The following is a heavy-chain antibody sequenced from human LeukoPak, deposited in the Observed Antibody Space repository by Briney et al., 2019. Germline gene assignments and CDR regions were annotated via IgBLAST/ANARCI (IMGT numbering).Heavy chain of an antibody. CDR3: ARTAQYGLSYFDY. V-gene: IGHV4-38-2*01. D-gene: IGHD3/OR15-3a*01. CDR2: IYHSGST. J-gene: IGHJ4*02. Sequence: PSETQSLTCAVSGYSISSGYYWGWIRQPPGKGLEWIGGIYHSGSTHYNPSLKSRVTISVDTSKNQFSLKVSSVTAADTAVYYCARTAQYGLSYFDYWGQGTLVTVSS. CDR1: GYSISSGYY.